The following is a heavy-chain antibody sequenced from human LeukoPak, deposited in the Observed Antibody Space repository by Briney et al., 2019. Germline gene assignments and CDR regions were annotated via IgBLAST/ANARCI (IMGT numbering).Heavy chain of an antibody. CDR2: IKSKASGGTT. Sequence: GGSLRLSCTASGFIFSDAWMTWVRQAPGQGPEWVGRIKSKASGGTTDYASPVKGRFTISRDDSENTLYLQMNSLRTDDTAVYYCSKDLPHTRAWALKYWGQGALVTVSS. CDR3: SKDLPHTRAWALKY. J-gene: IGHJ4*02. V-gene: IGHV3-15*01. D-gene: IGHD2-2*01. CDR1: GFIFSDAW.